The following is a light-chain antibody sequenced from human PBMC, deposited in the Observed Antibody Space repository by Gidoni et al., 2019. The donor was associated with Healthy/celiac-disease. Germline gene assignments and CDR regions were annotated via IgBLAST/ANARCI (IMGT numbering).Light chain of an antibody. CDR3: QQRSNWLT. CDR2: DAS. V-gene: IGKV3-11*01. J-gene: IGKJ4*01. CDR1: QIVSSY. Sequence: EIVLPQSPATLSLSPGQRATLSCRASQIVSSYLDWYQQKPGQAPRLITDDASNRATGIPARFSGSWSGTDFTLTISSLEHEYFAVYYCQQRSNWLTFGEGTKVEIK.